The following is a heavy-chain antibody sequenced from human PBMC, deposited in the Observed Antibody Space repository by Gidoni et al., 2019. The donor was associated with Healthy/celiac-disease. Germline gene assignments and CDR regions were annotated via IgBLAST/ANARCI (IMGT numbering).Heavy chain of an antibody. CDR1: GFTFSSYA. J-gene: IGHJ4*02. V-gene: IGHV3-23*01. D-gene: IGHD3-9*01. CDR3: ARTYDILTGFDY. Sequence: EVPLLESGGGLVQPGGSLRLSCAASGFTFSSYAMSWVRQAPGKGLEWVSAISGSGGSTYYADSVKGRFTISRDNSKNTLYLQMNSLRAEDTAVYYCARTYDILTGFDYWGQGTLVTVSS. CDR2: ISGSGGST.